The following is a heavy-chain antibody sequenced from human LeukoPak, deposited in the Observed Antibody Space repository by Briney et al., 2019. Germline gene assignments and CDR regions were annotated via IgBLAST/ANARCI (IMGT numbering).Heavy chain of an antibody. CDR3: ARSYCSGGSCYSGGMDV. J-gene: IGHJ6*02. CDR2: IKQDGSEK. CDR1: GFTFSSYW. V-gene: IGHV3-7*01. Sequence: PGGSLKLSCAASGFTFSSYWMSWVRQAPGKGLEWVANIKQDGSEKYYVDSVKGRFTISRDNAKNSLYLQMNSLRAEDTAVYYCARSYCSGGSCYSGGMDVWGQGTTVTVSS. D-gene: IGHD2-15*01.